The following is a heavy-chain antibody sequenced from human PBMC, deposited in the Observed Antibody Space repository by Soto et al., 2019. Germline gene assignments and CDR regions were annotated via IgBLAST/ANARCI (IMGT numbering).Heavy chain of an antibody. V-gene: IGHV4-31*02. CDR3: ARDSRKCSGGSCYHGHFDY. CDR2: IYYSGST. J-gene: IGHJ4*02. CDR1: GGSISGGGDY. D-gene: IGHD2-15*01. Sequence: SETLCLTWTVAGGSISGGGDYWSWIRQHPGKGLEWIGYIYYSGSTYYNPSLKSRVTISVDTSKNQFSLKLSSVTAADTAVYYCARDSRKCSGGSCYHGHFDYWGQGTLVTVSS.